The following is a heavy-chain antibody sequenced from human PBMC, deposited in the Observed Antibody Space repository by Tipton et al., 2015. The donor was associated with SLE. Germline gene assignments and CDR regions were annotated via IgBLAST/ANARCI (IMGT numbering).Heavy chain of an antibody. Sequence: TLSLTCTVSGGSICSSSYYWGWIRQPPGKGLEWVGSIYYSGSTYYNPSLKSRVTISVDTSNNQFSLKLSSVTATDTAVYYCARRRVDNGGYRWVDWDFDLWGRGTLVTVSS. CDR2: IYYSGST. CDR3: ARRRVDNGGYRWVDWDFDL. V-gene: IGHV4-39*01. D-gene: IGHD3-22*01. CDR1: GGSICSSSYY. J-gene: IGHJ2*01.